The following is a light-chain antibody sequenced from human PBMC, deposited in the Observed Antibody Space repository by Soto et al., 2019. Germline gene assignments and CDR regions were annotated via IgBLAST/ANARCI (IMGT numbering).Light chain of an antibody. Sequence: QSVLTQPPSLSAAPGQRVTISCSGSSSNIGNNFVSWYQQLPGTAPKLLIFDNNKRPSRIPDRFSCSKSGTSATLAITGLQTGDEAHYYCGTWDTSLGAALFGGGTQLTVL. CDR3: GTWDTSLGAAL. CDR1: SSNIGNNF. CDR2: DNN. V-gene: IGLV1-51*01. J-gene: IGLJ7*01.